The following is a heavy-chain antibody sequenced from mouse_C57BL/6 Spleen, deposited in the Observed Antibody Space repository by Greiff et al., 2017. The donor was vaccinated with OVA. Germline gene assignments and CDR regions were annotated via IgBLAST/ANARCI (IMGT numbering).Heavy chain of an antibody. CDR2: ISSGSSTI. CDR1: GFTFSDYG. J-gene: IGHJ4*01. D-gene: IGHD2-5*01. CDR3: ARDYSNYHYAMDY. V-gene: IGHV5-17*01. Sequence: VQLKESGGGLVKPGGSLKLSCAASGFTFSDYGMHWVRQAPEKGLEWVAYISSGSSTIYYADTVKGRFTISRDNAKNTLFLQMTRLRYEDTAMYYCARDYSNYHYAMDYWGQGTSVTVSS.